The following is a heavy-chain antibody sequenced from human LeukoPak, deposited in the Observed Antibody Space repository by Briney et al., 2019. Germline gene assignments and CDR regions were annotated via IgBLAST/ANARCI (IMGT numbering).Heavy chain of an antibody. CDR1: GFTFSTYG. CDR2: ISYDGSNK. CDR3: ARKGAISTNYFDY. Sequence: GRSLRLSCAASGFTFSTYGIHWVRQAPGKGPEWVAVISYDGSNKYYADSVKGRFTISRDNSKNTLYLQMNSLRAEDTAVYYCARKGAISTNYFDYWGQGTLVTVSS. D-gene: IGHD1-26*01. V-gene: IGHV3-30*03. J-gene: IGHJ4*02.